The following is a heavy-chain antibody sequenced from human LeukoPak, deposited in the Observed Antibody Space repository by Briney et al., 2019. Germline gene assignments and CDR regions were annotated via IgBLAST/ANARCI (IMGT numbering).Heavy chain of an antibody. CDR3: ARVQAEVGPGH. CDR2: INHSGIT. V-gene: IGHV4-34*01. J-gene: IGHJ4*02. D-gene: IGHD1-26*01. CDR1: GGSFSGYY. Sequence: PSETLSLTCIVYGGSFSGYYWSWIRQSPGKGLEWIGEINHSGITTYNPSLKSRVTISLDTSKNQFSPKLTSVTAADTAVYYCARVQAEVGPGHWGQGTLVTVSS.